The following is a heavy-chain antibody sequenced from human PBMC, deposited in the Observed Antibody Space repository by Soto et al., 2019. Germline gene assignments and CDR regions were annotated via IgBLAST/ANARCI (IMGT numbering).Heavy chain of an antibody. CDR2: ISSSGSTI. CDR1: GFIFSDDY. V-gene: IGHV3-11*01. CDR3: ARDRPMYSSSWYDY. Sequence: PGGARRLPWAASGFIFSDDYKSWIRQAPGKGLEWVSYISSSGSTIYYADSVKGRFTISRDNAKNSLYLQMNSLRAEDTAVYYCARDRPMYSSSWYDYWGQGTLVTVSS. D-gene: IGHD6-13*01. J-gene: IGHJ4*02.